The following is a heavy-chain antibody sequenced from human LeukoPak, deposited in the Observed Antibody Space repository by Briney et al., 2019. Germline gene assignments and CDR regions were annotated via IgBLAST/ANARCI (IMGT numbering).Heavy chain of an antibody. CDR2: ISSSSSYI. CDR3: ARDQYSSGWHYFDY. J-gene: IGHJ4*02. D-gene: IGHD6-19*01. CDR1: GFTFSSYS. Sequence: GGSLRFSCAASGFTFSSYSMNWVRQAPGKGLEWVSSISSSSSYIYYADSVKGRFTISRDNAKNSLYLQMNSLRAEDTAVYYCARDQYSSGWHYFDYWGQGTLVTVFS. V-gene: IGHV3-21*01.